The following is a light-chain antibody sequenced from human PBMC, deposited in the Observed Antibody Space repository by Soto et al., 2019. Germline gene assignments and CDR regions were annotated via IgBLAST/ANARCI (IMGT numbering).Light chain of an antibody. J-gene: IGKJ5*01. Sequence: EIVLTQSPATLSLSPGERATLSCRASQSVSSYLAWYQQKPGQAPRLLIYDASNRATGIPAGFSGSGSGTDFTLTIGSLEPEDFAVYYCQQRRNWPITFGQGTRLEIK. CDR2: DAS. CDR3: QQRRNWPIT. CDR1: QSVSSY. V-gene: IGKV3-11*01.